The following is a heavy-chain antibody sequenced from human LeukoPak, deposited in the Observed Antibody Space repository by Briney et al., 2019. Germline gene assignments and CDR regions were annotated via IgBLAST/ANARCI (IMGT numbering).Heavy chain of an antibody. CDR1: GAFITNSHW. J-gene: IGHJ4*02. V-gene: IGHV4-4*02. Sequence: SETLSLTCAVSGAFITNSHWWSWARQPPGKGLEWIGEIYHSGTTNYNPSLQSRVTMSVDKSKNQFSLKLSSVTAAGTAVYYCATYFYGEYGSYYFDYWGQGTLVTVSS. D-gene: IGHD4-17*01. CDR2: IYHSGTT. CDR3: ATYFYGEYGSYYFDY.